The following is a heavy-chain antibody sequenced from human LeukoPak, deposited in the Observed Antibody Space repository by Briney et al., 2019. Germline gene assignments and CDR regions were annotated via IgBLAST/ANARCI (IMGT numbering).Heavy chain of an antibody. CDR1: GASINGYY. J-gene: IGHJ4*02. D-gene: IGHD5-24*01. CDR2: VHYSLNS. Sequence: SETLSLTCTVSGASINGYYWSWIRQPPGKGLEWIGNVHYSLNSNYSPSLESRVTISMDTSKRQFSLKLTSVTAADTAAYYCACYKIVERNFDFWGQGMLVTVSS. CDR3: ACYKIVERNFDF. V-gene: IGHV4-59*01.